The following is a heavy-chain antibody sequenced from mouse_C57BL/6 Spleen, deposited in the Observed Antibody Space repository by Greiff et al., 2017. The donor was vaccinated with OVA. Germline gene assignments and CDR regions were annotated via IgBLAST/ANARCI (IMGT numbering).Heavy chain of an antibody. CDR2: ISSGSSTI. J-gene: IGHJ1*03. CDR1: GFTFSDYG. D-gene: IGHD2-2*01. Sequence: EVKLMESGGGLVKPGGSLKLSCAASGFTFSDYGMHWVRQAPEKGLEWVAYISSGSSTIYYADTVKGRFTISRDNAKNTLFLQMTSLRSEDTAMYYCARSDGYDWYFDVWGTGTTVTVSS. V-gene: IGHV5-17*01. CDR3: ARSDGYDWYFDV.